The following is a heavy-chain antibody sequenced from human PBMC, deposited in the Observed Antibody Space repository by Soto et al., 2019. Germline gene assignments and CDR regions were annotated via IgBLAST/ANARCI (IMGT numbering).Heavy chain of an antibody. D-gene: IGHD3-3*01. CDR3: AKGAGGGTMFGVAFDL. V-gene: IGHV3-9*01. J-gene: IGHJ4*02. Sequence: EVQLVESGGGLVQPGGSLRLSCAASGFTFDHYAMHWVRQAPGKGLEWVGGISWNSNSIGYVDSVKGRFTISRDSAKNSLYLQINSLRIVDTAVYFYAKGAGGGTMFGVAFDLWGQGALVTVSS. CDR1: GFTFDHYA. CDR2: ISWNSNSI.